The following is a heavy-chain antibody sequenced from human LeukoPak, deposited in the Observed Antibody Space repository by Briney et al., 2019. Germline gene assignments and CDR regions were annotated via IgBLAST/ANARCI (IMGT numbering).Heavy chain of an antibody. CDR1: GYTFTSYD. V-gene: IGHV1-8*01. J-gene: IGHJ4*02. Sequence: ASVKVSCKASGYTFTSYDINWVRQATGQGLEWMGWMNPNSGNTGYAQKFQGRVTMTRNTSISTAYMELSSLRSEDTAVYYCARGQNSSGGSCHDYWGQGTLVTVSS. CDR3: ARGQNSSGGSCHDY. CDR2: MNPNSGNT. D-gene: IGHD2-15*01.